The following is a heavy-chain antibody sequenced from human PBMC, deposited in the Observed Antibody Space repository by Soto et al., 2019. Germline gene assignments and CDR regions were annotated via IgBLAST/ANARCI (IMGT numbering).Heavy chain of an antibody. V-gene: IGHV4-30-2*01. Sequence: SETLSLTCAVSGGSISSGGYSWSWTRQPPGKGLEWIGYIYHSGSTYYNPSLKSRVTISVDKNQFSLKLSSVTAADTAVYYCARVPDVWGQGTTVTSP. J-gene: IGHJ6*02. CDR3: ARVPDV. CDR1: GGSISSGGYS. CDR2: IYHSGST.